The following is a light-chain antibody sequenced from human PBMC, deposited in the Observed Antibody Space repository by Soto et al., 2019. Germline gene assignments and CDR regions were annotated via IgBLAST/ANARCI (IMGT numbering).Light chain of an antibody. CDR3: QKYNSDPLT. CDR1: QGISSY. CDR2: KSS. Sequence: AIQLTQSPSSLSASVGDRVTITCRASQGISSYLAWYQQKPGKAPKLLIYKSSILENGVPSRYSGGGSGTEFTLTISSLQPEDVATYYCQKYNSDPLTFGGGTKVDIK. J-gene: IGKJ4*01. V-gene: IGKV1-13*02.